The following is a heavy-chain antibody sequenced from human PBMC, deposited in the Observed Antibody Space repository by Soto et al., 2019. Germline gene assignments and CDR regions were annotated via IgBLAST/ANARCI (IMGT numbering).Heavy chain of an antibody. CDR1: GYSLTELS. V-gene: IGHV1-24*01. Sequence: GASVKVSCKVSGYSLTELSIHWVRQAPGEGLEWMGGYDLEKGETSYAQKFQGRVTMTEDSPADTPYMQLRSLRSEDTAVYYFAIEVGRSNQFNLWGQGTMVTVSS. J-gene: IGHJ5*02. CDR2: YDLEKGET. D-gene: IGHD6-13*01. CDR3: AIEVGRSNQFNL.